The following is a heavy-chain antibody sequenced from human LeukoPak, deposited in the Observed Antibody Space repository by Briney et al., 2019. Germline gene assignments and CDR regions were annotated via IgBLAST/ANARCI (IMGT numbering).Heavy chain of an antibody. D-gene: IGHD3-16*01. J-gene: IGHJ4*02. V-gene: IGHV3-23*01. CDR2: ISSSGFSR. CDR3: ARDNSLPDY. Sequence: PGGSLRLSCASSGFTFSTYAMNWVRQAPGEGLEWVSTISSSGFSRYYGDSVKGRFTISRDNAKNTLFLQMNSLRAEDTAVYYCARDNSLPDYWGLGTLVTVSS. CDR1: GFTFSTYA.